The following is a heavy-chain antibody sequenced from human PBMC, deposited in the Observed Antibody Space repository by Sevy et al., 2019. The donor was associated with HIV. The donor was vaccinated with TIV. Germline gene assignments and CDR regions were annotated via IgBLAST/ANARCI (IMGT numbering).Heavy chain of an antibody. CDR3: ARGVQTYDAFDI. D-gene: IGHD6-6*01. Sequence: GGSLRLSCAASGFTFSSYSMNWVRQAPGKGLEWVSSISGISYYIYYADSVKGRFSISRDNAKNSLYLQMNSLRAEDTAIYYCARGVQTYDAFDIWGQGTMITVSS. J-gene: IGHJ3*02. CDR2: ISGISYYI. CDR1: GFTFSSYS. V-gene: IGHV3-21*01.